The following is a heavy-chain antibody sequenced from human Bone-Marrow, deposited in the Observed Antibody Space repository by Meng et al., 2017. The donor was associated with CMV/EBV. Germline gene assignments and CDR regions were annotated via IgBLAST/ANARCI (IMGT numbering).Heavy chain of an antibody. Sequence: ASVKVSCKASGYTFTNNGISWGRQYPGQGREWMGWMNPNSGNTGYAQKFQGRFTMTRNTSISTAYMELSSLRSDDTAVYYCARAVRRVLGVPWGQGTLVTVSS. J-gene: IGHJ5*02. V-gene: IGHV1-8*02. CDR3: ARAVRRVLGVP. CDR2: MNPNSGNT. D-gene: IGHD3-3*01. CDR1: GYTFTNNG.